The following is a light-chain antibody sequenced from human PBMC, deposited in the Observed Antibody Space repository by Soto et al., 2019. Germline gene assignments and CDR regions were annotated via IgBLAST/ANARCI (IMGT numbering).Light chain of an antibody. Sequence: DIQLTQSPSFLSASVGDRVTITCRASQGISSYLAWYQQEPGKAPKLLIYAVSTLQSGVPSRFSGSGSGTEVTLTGSSPPPEDSATHSDQQADSYPRTFGGGTTVDIK. CDR3: QQADSYPRT. V-gene: IGKV1-9*01. CDR2: AVS. CDR1: QGISSY. J-gene: IGKJ4*01.